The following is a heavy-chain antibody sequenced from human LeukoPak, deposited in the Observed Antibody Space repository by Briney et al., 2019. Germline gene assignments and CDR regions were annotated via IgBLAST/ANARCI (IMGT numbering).Heavy chain of an antibody. V-gene: IGHV1-18*01. J-gene: IGHJ6*03. CDR2: ISAYNGNT. Sequence: GASVKVSCKASGYTFTSYGISWVRQAPGQGLEWMGWISAYNGNTNYAQKLQGRVTMTTDTSTSTAYMELRSLRSDDTAVYYCARSRYTGPPNYYYYYMDVWGKGTTVTISS. CDR3: ARSRYTGPPNYYYYYMDV. CDR1: GYTFTSYG. D-gene: IGHD5-12*01.